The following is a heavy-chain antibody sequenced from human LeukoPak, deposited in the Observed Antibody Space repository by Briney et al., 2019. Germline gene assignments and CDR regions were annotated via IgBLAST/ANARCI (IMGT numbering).Heavy chain of an antibody. J-gene: IGHJ6*02. D-gene: IGHD3-3*01. V-gene: IGHV1-46*01. Sequence: ASVKVSCKAPGYTFTSYYMHWVRQAPGQGLEWMGIINPSGGSTSYAQKFQGRVTMTRDTSTSTVYMELSSLRSEDTAVYYCARDPYEDYYGMDVWGQGTTVTVSS. CDR1: GYTFTSYY. CDR2: INPSGGST. CDR3: ARDPYEDYYGMDV.